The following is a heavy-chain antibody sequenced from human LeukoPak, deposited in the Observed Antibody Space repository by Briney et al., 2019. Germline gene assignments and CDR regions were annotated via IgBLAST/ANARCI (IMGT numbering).Heavy chain of an antibody. D-gene: IGHD1-1*01. Sequence: GGSLRLSCAASGFTFSTYAMHWVRQAPGKGLEWVTIISYDGSNKYYADSVKGRFTISRDNFKNTLYLQMNSLRAEDTAVYYCVKDRDWNDDDNAFDIWGQGTMVTVSS. CDR2: ISYDGSNK. V-gene: IGHV3-30*04. CDR3: VKDRDWNDDDNAFDI. J-gene: IGHJ3*02. CDR1: GFTFSTYA.